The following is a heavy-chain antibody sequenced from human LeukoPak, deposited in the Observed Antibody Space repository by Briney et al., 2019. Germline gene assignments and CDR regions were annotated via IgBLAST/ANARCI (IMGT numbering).Heavy chain of an antibody. CDR1: GYTFTSYA. J-gene: IGHJ4*02. Sequence: SVKVSCKASGYTFTSYAISWVRQAPGQGLEWMGGIIPIFGTANYAQKFQGRVTITADESTSTAYMELSSLRSEDTAVYYCARGRDDYGDSLGNYWGQGTLVTVSS. CDR3: ARGRDDYGDSLGNY. V-gene: IGHV1-69*13. D-gene: IGHD4-17*01. CDR2: IIPIFGTA.